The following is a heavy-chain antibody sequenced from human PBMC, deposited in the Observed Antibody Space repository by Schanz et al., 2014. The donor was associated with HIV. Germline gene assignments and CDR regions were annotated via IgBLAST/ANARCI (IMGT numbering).Heavy chain of an antibody. J-gene: IGHJ6*02. CDR3: VRAIQYYYGMDV. CDR2: INPSRGGT. V-gene: IGHV1-2*02. D-gene: IGHD1-1*01. CDR1: GYLFTDHY. Sequence: QVQLVQSGAEVKKPGASVKVSCKASGYLFTDHYMHWVRQAPGQGLEWMGWINPSRGGTDYAQKFQGRVTMTRDKSISTASMDLSSLRSDDTAVYYCVRAIQYYYGMDVWGRGTTVIVSS.